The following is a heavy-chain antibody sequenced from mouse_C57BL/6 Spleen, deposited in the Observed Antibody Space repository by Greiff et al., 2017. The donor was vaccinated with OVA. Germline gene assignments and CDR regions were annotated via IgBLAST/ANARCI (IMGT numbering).Heavy chain of an antibody. CDR3: ARNGYGYAMDY. CDR1: GYTFTSYW. J-gene: IGHJ4*01. V-gene: IGHV1-52*01. Sequence: QVQLKQPGAELVRPGSSVKLSCKASGYTFTSYWMHWVKQRPIQGLEWIGNIDPSDSETHYNQKFKDKATLTVDKSSSTAYMQLSSLTSEDSAVYYCARNGYGYAMDYWGQGTSVTVSS. D-gene: IGHD1-2*01. CDR2: IDPSDSET.